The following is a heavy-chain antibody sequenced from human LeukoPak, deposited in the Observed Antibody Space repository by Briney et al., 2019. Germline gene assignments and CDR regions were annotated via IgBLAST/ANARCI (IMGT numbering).Heavy chain of an antibody. Sequence: ESGGSLRLSCAASGFTFSSYSMNWVRQAPGKGLEWVSSISSSSSYIYYADSVKGRFTISRDNAKNSLYLQMNSLRAEDTAVYYCARRMTTVNSPFDYWGQGTLVTVSS. V-gene: IGHV3-21*01. CDR1: GFTFSSYS. CDR3: ARRMTTVNSPFDY. D-gene: IGHD4-17*01. J-gene: IGHJ4*02. CDR2: ISSSSSYI.